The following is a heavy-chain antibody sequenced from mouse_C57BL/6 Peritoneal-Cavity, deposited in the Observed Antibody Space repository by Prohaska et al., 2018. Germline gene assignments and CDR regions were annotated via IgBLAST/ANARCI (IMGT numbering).Heavy chain of an antibody. CDR3: ATYYSNYWFAY. D-gene: IGHD2-5*01. V-gene: IGHV4-1*01. CDR1: GIDFSRYW. CDR2: INPDSSTI. J-gene: IGHJ3*01. Sequence: EVKLLQSGGGLVQPGGSLKLSCAASGIDFSRYWMSWVRRAPGKGLEWIGEINPDSSTINYAPSLNDKFIISRDNAKNTLYLQMSKVRSEDTALYYCATYYSNYWFAYWGQGTLVTVSA.